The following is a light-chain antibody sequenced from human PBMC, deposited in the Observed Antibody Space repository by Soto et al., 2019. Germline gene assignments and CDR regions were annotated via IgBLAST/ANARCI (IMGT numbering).Light chain of an antibody. CDR1: SSNIGAGYD. Sequence: QSVLAQPPSVSGAPGQRVTISCTVSSSNIGAGYDVHWYQQLPGTAPKLLIYGNSNRPSGVPDRFSGSKSGTSASLAITGLQAEDEADYYCQSYDSSLSGYNYVFGTGTKVTVL. CDR3: QSYDSSLSGYNYV. V-gene: IGLV1-40*01. J-gene: IGLJ1*01. CDR2: GNS.